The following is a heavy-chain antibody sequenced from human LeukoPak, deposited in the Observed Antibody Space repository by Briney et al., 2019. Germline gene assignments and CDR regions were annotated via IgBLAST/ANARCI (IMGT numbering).Heavy chain of an antibody. CDR3: ARQDGYDYVWGSYRHPTIDY. CDR1: GYTFTSYA. J-gene: IGHJ4*02. V-gene: IGHV7-4-1*02. D-gene: IGHD3-16*02. Sequence: ASVKVSCKASGYTFTSYAMNWVRQAPGQGLEWMGWINTNTGNPTYAQGFTGRFVFSLDTSVSTAYLQISSLKAEDTAVYYCARQDGYDYVWGSYRHPTIDYWGQGTLVTVSS. CDR2: INTNTGNP.